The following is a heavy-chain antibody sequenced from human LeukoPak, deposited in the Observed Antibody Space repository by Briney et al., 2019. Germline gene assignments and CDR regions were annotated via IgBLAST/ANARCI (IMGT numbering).Heavy chain of an antibody. J-gene: IGHJ3*02. Sequence: SVKVSCKASGGTFSSYAISWVRQAPGQGLEWMGGIIPIFGTANYAQKFQGRVTITADESTSTAYMELSSLRSEDTAVYYCARADAYYYDSRDGAFDIWGQGTMVTVSS. CDR1: GGTFSSYA. V-gene: IGHV1-69*13. D-gene: IGHD3-22*01. CDR3: ARADAYYYDSRDGAFDI. CDR2: IIPIFGTA.